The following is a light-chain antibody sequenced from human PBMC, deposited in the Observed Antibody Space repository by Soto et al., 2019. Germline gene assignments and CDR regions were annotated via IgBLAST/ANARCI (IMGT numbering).Light chain of an antibody. CDR1: QSLLHSNGYNY. CDR3: MQALQTPYT. J-gene: IGKJ2*01. Sequence: DIVMTQSPLSLPVTPGEPASISCRSSQSLLHSNGYNYLDWYLQKPGQSPQLLIYLGSNRASGVPDRVSGSGSGTDFTLKISRVEAEDVGVYYCMQALQTPYTFGQGTKVDIK. CDR2: LGS. V-gene: IGKV2-28*01.